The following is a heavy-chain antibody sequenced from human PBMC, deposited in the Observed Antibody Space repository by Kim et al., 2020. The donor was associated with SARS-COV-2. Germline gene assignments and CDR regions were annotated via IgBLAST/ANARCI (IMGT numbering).Heavy chain of an antibody. Sequence: GGSLRLSCAASGFTFSSYSMNWVRQAPGKGLEWVSSISSSSSYIYYADSVKGRFTISRDNAKNSLYLQMNSLRAEDTAVYYCARVGVGAYSEECFDYWGQGTLVTVSS. CDR1: GFTFSSYS. D-gene: IGHD1-26*01. V-gene: IGHV3-21*01. CDR2: ISSSSSYI. CDR3: ARVGVGAYSEECFDY. J-gene: IGHJ4*02.